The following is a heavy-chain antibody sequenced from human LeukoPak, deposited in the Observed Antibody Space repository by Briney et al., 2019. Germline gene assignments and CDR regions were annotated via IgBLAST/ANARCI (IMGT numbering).Heavy chain of an antibody. V-gene: IGHV3-30-3*02. J-gene: IGHJ4*02. CDR2: ISYDGSNK. CDR1: GFTFSSYA. D-gene: IGHD5-12*01. CDR3: AKYGIRYSGYDIDY. Sequence: GRSLRLSCAASGFTFSSYAMHWVRQAPSKGREWVAVISYDGSNKYYADSVKGRFTISRDNSKNTLYLQMNSLRAEDTAVYYCAKYGIRYSGYDIDYWGQGTLVTVSS.